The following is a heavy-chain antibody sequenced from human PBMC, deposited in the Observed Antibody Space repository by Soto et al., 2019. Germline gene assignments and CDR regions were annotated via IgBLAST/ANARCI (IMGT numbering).Heavy chain of an antibody. D-gene: IGHD3-9*01. CDR3: ARASNYDILTGPPRGFDY. CDR1: GGSISSSNG. V-gene: IGHV4-4*02. J-gene: IGHJ4*02. CDR2: IYHSGST. Sequence: SETLSPTWAVSGGSISSSNGVRWCPQPPGKGLGWSKKIYHSGSTNYNPSLKSRVTISVDKSKNQFSLKLRSVTAADTDVYYCARASNYDILTGPPRGFDYWGQGTLVTVSS.